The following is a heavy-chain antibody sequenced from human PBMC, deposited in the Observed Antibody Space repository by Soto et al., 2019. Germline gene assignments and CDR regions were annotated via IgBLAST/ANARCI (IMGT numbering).Heavy chain of an antibody. Sequence: SETLSLTCAVYGGSFSGYYWSWIRQPPGKGLEWIGEINHSGSTNYNPSLKSRVTISVDTSKNQFSLKLSSVTAADTAVYYCARGSTRLLYYFDYWGQGTLVTVSS. CDR3: ARGSTRLLYYFDY. CDR1: GGSFSGYY. V-gene: IGHV4-34*01. D-gene: IGHD1-1*01. CDR2: INHSGST. J-gene: IGHJ4*02.